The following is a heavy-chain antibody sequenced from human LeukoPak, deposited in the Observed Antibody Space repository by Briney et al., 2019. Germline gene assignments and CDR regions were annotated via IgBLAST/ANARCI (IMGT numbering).Heavy chain of an antibody. CDR3: ARDRSSTWHKDWFDP. J-gene: IGHJ5*02. CDR1: GGSISTYY. D-gene: IGHD2-2*01. V-gene: IGHV4-4*07. CDR2: IHASGSN. Sequence: SETLSLTCTVSGGSISTYYWSWIRQSAGKGLEWIGRIHASGSNNYNPSLKSRVTMSVDTSKNQFSLKMNSVTAADTAVYYCARDRSSTWHKDWFDPWGQGTLVTVSS.